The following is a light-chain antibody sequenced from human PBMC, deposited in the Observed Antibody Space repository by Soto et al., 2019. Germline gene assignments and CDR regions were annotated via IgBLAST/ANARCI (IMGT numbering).Light chain of an antibody. Sequence: DIPMTQSPSTLSASVGDRVTITCRASQSISSSLAWYQQKPGKAPKLLIYKASSLESGVPSRFSGSGSGTEFTLTISSLQPDDFATYYCQQYNSSSRTFGQGTKVEIK. J-gene: IGKJ1*01. V-gene: IGKV1-5*03. CDR3: QQYNSSSRT. CDR2: KAS. CDR1: QSISSS.